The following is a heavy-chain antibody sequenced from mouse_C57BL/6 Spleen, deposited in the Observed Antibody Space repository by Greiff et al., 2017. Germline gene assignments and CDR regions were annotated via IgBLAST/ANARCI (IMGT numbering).Heavy chain of an antibody. Sequence: QVQLKESGAELARPGASVKLSCKASGYTFTSYGISWVKQRTGQGLEWIGEIYPRSGNTYYNEKFKGKATLTADKSSSTAYMELRSLTSEDSAVYFCATITTVVVDWGQGTSVTVSS. CDR1: GYTFTSYG. CDR2: IYPRSGNT. J-gene: IGHJ4*01. CDR3: ATITTVVVD. V-gene: IGHV1-81*01. D-gene: IGHD1-1*01.